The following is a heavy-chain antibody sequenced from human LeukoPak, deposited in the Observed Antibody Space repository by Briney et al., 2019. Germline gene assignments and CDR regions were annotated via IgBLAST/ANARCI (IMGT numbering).Heavy chain of an antibody. V-gene: IGHV3-23*01. Sequence: PGGSLTLSCAPSALTFSIYAMNWVRHAPGEGLEWVTSISGSGGNTSHADSVKGRFPISRHNSKNTLALQMNSLRAEATAVYHCAKDTNFGIYFDYWGQGNLCTVSS. J-gene: IGHJ4*02. CDR2: ISGSGGNT. CDR3: AKDTNFGIYFDY. D-gene: IGHD3-3*01. CDR1: ALTFSIYA.